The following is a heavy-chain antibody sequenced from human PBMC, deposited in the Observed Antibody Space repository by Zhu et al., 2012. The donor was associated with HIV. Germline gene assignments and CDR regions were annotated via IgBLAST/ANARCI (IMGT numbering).Heavy chain of an antibody. V-gene: IGHV4-34*01. CDR3: ARGGSCSGGSCYFDY. Sequence: QVQLHQWGAGLLKPSETLSLTCAVYGGSFRAYYWSWIRQPPGKGLEWIGEINHSGSTNYNPSLKSRVTMSVDTSKNQFSLKLTSVTAADTAVHYCARGGSCSGGSCYFDYWGQGSLVTVSS. CDR1: GGSFRAYY. J-gene: IGHJ4*02. CDR2: INHSGST. D-gene: IGHD2-15*01.